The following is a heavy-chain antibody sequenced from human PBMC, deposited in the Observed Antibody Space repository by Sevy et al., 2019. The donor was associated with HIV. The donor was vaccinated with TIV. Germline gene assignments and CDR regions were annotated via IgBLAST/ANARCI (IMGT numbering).Heavy chain of an antibody. Sequence: GGSLRLSCAASGFTFSSYPMHWVRQAPGKGLEWVSFISFDGTDKYYADSVKGRFTITRDNSKNTLFLHMNSLRAEDTAFYYCVRETTMLPRGAFDFWGQGTMVTVSS. CDR1: GFTFSSYP. V-gene: IGHV3-30-3*01. J-gene: IGHJ3*01. CDR2: ISFDGTDK. D-gene: IGHD3-10*01. CDR3: VRETTMLPRGAFDF.